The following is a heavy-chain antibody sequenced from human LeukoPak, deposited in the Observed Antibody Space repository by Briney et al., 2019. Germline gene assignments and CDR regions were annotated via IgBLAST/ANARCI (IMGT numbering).Heavy chain of an antibody. J-gene: IGHJ4*02. CDR2: IIPIFGTA. CDR1: GGTFSSYA. D-gene: IGHD3-22*01. Sequence: EASVKVSCKASGGTFSSYAISWVRQAPGQGLEWMGGIIPIFGTANYAQKFQGRVTITTDESTSTAYMELSSLRSEDTAVYYCARAAVWDYYDSSGYDYWGQGTLVTVSS. CDR3: ARAAVWDYYDSSGYDY. V-gene: IGHV1-69*05.